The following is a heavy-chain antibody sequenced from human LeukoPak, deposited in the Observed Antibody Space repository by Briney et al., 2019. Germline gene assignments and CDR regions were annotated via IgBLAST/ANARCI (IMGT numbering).Heavy chain of an antibody. Sequence: ASVKVSCXASGGTFSSYTISWVRQARGQGLDWMGRIIPILGIANYAQTFQGRVTITADKSTSTADMERSRLRSEDTTVYYCARGYTAMVTRIDYWGQGTLVTVSS. J-gene: IGHJ4*02. CDR3: ARGYTAMVTRIDY. D-gene: IGHD5-18*01. CDR2: IIPILGIA. CDR1: GGTFSSYT. V-gene: IGHV1-69*02.